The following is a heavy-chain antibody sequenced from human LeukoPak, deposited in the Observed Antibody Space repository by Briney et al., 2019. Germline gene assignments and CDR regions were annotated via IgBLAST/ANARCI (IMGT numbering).Heavy chain of an antibody. CDR1: GGSISSSYFY. V-gene: IGHV4-39*01. Sequence: PSETLSLTCTVSGGSISSSYFYWDWIRQPPGKGLEWIGSMYYSGSTYYNPSLKSRVTISVDTSKNQFSLKLSSVTAADTAVYYCARSSRDGYNYFDYWGQGTLVTASS. CDR2: MYYSGST. J-gene: IGHJ4*02. CDR3: ARSSRDGYNYFDY. D-gene: IGHD5-24*01.